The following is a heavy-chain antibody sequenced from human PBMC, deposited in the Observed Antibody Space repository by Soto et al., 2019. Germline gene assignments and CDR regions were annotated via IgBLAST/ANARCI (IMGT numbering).Heavy chain of an antibody. V-gene: IGHV1-69*02. CDR2: IIPILGIA. J-gene: IGHJ4*02. D-gene: IGHD3-22*01. CDR3: ASPRANYYDSSGPSDY. CDR1: GGTFSSYT. Sequence: QVQLVQSGAEVKKPGSSVKVSCKASGGTFSSYTISWVRQAPGQGLEWMGRIIPILGIANYAQKFQGRVTIPADKSTSTAYMELSSLRSEDTAVYYCASPRANYYDSSGPSDYWGQGTLVTVSS.